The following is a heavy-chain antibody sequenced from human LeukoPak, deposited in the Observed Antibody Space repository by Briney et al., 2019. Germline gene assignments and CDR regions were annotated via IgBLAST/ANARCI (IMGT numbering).Heavy chain of an antibody. CDR2: ISTTGSSI. J-gene: IGHJ6*03. D-gene: IGHD3-10*01. V-gene: IGHV3-48*03. CDR3: AKDSAFYYIDV. CDR1: GFTFSSYE. Sequence: GGSLRLSCAASGFTFSSYEMNWVRQAPGKGLEWVSYISTTGSSIYYADSVKGRFTISRDNSKNTLYLQMNSLKGDDTAVYYCAKDSAFYYIDVWGKGTTVIISS.